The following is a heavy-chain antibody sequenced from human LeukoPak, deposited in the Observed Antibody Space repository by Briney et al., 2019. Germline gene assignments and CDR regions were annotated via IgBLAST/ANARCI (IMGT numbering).Heavy chain of an antibody. D-gene: IGHD6-13*01. J-gene: IGHJ6*03. CDR3: ARVRGYHYYYYYMDV. V-gene: IGHV3-20*04. Sequence: GGSLRLSCAASGLTFDDYGMSWVRQAPGKGLEWVSGINWNGGSTGYADSVKGRFTISRDNAKNSLYLRMNSLRAEDTALYYCARVRGYHYYYYYMDVWGKGTTVTVSS. CDR1: GLTFDDYG. CDR2: INWNGGST.